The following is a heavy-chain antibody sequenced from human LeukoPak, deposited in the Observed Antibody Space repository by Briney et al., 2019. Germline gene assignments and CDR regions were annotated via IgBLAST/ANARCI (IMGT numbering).Heavy chain of an antibody. J-gene: IGHJ6*03. CDR3: AKGIRQLGNYYYYMDV. D-gene: IGHD7-27*01. V-gene: IGHV3-23*01. CDR1: GFTFSTFA. CDR2: IFPSGGEI. Sequence: GGSLRLSCAASGFTFSTFAMIWVRQPPGKGLEWVSSIFPSGGEIHYADSVRGRFTISRDNSKSTLSLQMNSLRAEDTAIYYCAKGIRQLGNYYYYMDVWGKGTTVTVSS.